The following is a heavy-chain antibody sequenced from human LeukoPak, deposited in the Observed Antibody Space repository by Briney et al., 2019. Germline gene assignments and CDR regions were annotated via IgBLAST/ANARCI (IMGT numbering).Heavy chain of an antibody. CDR2: ISPYNDNT. Sequence: ASVKVSCKASGYNFITYPLIWVRQAPGQGLEWMGRISPYNDNTDLAQNLQGRVTMTTDTSTSTAYMELRGLTSDDTAMFFCARVATIWGSHRYFDYWGQGTLVTVSS. J-gene: IGHJ4*02. D-gene: IGHD3-16*02. V-gene: IGHV1-18*01. CDR3: ARVATIWGSHRYFDY. CDR1: GYNFITYP.